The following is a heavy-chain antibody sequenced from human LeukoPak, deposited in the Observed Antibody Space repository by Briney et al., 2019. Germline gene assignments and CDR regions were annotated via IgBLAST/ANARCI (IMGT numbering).Heavy chain of an antibody. V-gene: IGHV3-21*01. D-gene: IGHD3-22*01. Sequence: PGGSLRLSCAASGFTFSSYSMTWVRQAPGKGLEWVSSISSSSSYIYYADSVKGRFTISRDNAKNSLYLQMNSLRAEDTAVYYCATAKVRDYDGSGYYLFGYWGQGTLVTVSS. CDR3: ATAKVRDYDGSGYYLFGY. CDR1: GFTFSSYS. CDR2: ISSSSSYI. J-gene: IGHJ4*02.